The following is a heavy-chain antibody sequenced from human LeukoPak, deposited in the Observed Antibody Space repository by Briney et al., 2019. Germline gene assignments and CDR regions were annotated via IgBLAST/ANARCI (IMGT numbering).Heavy chain of an antibody. V-gene: IGHV3-74*01. Sequence: GGSLTLSCVGSGFTYSNYWMHWVRQAPGKGPVWVSRINPDGTTTDYADSVKGRFTISRDNAKNLLYLQMNGLRADDTAVHYCATDLSWNTADSWGQGTLVTVSS. CDR3: ATDLSWNTADS. J-gene: IGHJ4*02. CDR2: INPDGTTT. D-gene: IGHD1/OR15-1a*01. CDR1: GFTYSNYW.